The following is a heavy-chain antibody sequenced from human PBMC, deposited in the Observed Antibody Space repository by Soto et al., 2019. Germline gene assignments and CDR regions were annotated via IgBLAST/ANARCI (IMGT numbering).Heavy chain of an antibody. CDR1: RSSLSGSTYY. V-gene: IGHV4-39*01. D-gene: IGHD5-12*01. CDR2: IYYSGSA. J-gene: IGHJ4*02. Sequence: ADTLSLTCTVPRSSLSGSTYYLPAFRQPPWKGPEWIGSIYYSGSAYDNPALKSRVTISVDTSKNQFSLKPPSVTAADSAVYFCARPRLGATILSGFDSAGQRIVVTVSS. CDR3: ARPRLGATILSGFDS.